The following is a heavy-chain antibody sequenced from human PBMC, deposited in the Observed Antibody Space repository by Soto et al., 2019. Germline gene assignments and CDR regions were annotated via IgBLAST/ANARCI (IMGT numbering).Heavy chain of an antibody. V-gene: IGHV3-20*04. CDR1: GFTFDEYG. CDR2: VNWNGGRT. Sequence: EVQLVESGGGVLRPGGSLRLSCAASGFTFDEYGMSWARQAPGKGLEWVSGVNWNGGRTGYADSVKGRFTISRDNAQNSLYLQMNSLSDEDTSFYYCVRGASLNVDYWGQGTLVTVSS. CDR3: VRGASLNVDY. J-gene: IGHJ4*02. D-gene: IGHD1-1*01.